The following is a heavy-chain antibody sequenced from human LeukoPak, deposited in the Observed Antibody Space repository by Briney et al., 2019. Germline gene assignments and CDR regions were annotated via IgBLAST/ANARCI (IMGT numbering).Heavy chain of an antibody. V-gene: IGHV1-69*05. CDR1: GGTFSSYA. D-gene: IGHD5-24*01. J-gene: IGHJ4*02. Sequence: SVKVSCKASGGTFSSYAISWVRQAPGQGLEWMGGIIPIFGTANYAQKFQGRVTITTDESTSTAYMELSSLRSEDTAVYYCARVPGVEMATIAFDYWGQGTLVTVSS. CDR2: IIPIFGTA. CDR3: ARVPGVEMATIAFDY.